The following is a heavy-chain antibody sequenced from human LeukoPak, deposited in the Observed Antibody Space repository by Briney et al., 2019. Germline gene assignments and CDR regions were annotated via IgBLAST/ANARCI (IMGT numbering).Heavy chain of an antibody. D-gene: IGHD3-3*01. J-gene: IGHJ4*02. Sequence: GGSLRLSCAASGFTFDDYGMSWVRQAPGKGLEWVSGINWNGGSTGYADSVKGRFTISRDNAKNSLYLQMNSLRAEDTALYYCARDRTDTIFGVVKGHYFDYWGQGTLVTVSS. CDR2: INWNGGST. V-gene: IGHV3-20*04. CDR3: ARDRTDTIFGVVKGHYFDY. CDR1: GFTFDDYG.